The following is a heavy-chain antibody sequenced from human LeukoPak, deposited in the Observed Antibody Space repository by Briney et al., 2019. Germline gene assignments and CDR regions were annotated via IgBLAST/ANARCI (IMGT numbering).Heavy chain of an antibody. CDR2: MFYGGST. CDR3: ARNMVRVNWFDP. D-gene: IGHD3-10*01. Sequence: SETLSLTCAVYGESFSKYYWSWIRQPPGKGLEFIGSMFYGGSTYYNPSLKSRVTISVDTSKNQFSLKLTSVIAADTAVYYCARNMVRVNWFDPWGQGTLVTVSS. CDR1: GESFSKYY. J-gene: IGHJ5*02. V-gene: IGHV4-34*12.